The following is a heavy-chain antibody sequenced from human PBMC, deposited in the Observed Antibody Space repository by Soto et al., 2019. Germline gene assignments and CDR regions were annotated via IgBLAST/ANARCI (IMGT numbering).Heavy chain of an antibody. D-gene: IGHD1-1*01. J-gene: IGHJ2*01. CDR1: GFDFSTFG. CDR2: TSYDGGHK. Sequence: QVQLVESGGGVVQPGRSLRLSCAASGFDFSTFGMHWVRQAPGKGLDWVAVTSYDGGHKYYADSAKGRFTISRDNSKNTLYLQMNSLRVEDTAVYYCAKAPPPSTDDNTYWYFDLWGRGTQVTVSS. V-gene: IGHV3-30*18. CDR3: AKAPPPSTDDNTYWYFDL.